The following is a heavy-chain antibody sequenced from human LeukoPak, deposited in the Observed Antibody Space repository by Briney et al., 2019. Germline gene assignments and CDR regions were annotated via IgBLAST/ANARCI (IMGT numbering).Heavy chain of an antibody. Sequence: GRSLRLSCAASGFTFNSYGMHWVRQAPGKGLEWVAVIWYDGSNKNYADSVKGRFTISRDNSKNTLYLQMNSLRVEDTAVYYCAKDPHQRIAVAGYFDYWGQGTLVTVSS. J-gene: IGHJ4*02. V-gene: IGHV3-33*06. D-gene: IGHD6-19*01. CDR2: IWYDGSNK. CDR1: GFTFNSYG. CDR3: AKDPHQRIAVAGYFDY.